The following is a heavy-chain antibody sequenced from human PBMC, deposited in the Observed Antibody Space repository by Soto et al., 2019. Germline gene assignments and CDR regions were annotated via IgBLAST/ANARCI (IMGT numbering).Heavy chain of an antibody. CDR1: GCSISSGYD. CDR3: AAFDSAAAGISPVDY. V-gene: IGHV4-38-2*01. J-gene: IGHJ4*02. Sequence: SETLCLTWAVSGCSISSGYDWGWIRQPPGKGLEWIGSIYHSGSTYYNPSLKSRVTISVDTSKNQFPLKLSSVTAADTAVYYCAAFDSAAAGISPVDYWGQGTLVTVSS. CDR2: IYHSGST. D-gene: IGHD6-13*01.